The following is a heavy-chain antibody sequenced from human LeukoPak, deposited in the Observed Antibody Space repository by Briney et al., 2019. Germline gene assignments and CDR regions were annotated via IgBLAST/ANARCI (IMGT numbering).Heavy chain of an antibody. J-gene: IGHJ4*01. D-gene: IGHD1-1*01. Sequence: PSETLSLTCAVYGGSFSGYYWSWIRQPPGKGLEWIGEINHSGSTNYNPSLKSRVTISVDTSKNQFSLKLSSVTAADTAVYYCARWGPNWNPDYWGQEPWSPSPQ. CDR1: GGSFSGYY. CDR2: INHSGST. V-gene: IGHV4-34*01. CDR3: ARWGPNWNPDY.